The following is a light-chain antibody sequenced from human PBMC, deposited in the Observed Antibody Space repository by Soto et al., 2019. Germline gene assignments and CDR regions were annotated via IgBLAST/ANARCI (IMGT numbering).Light chain of an antibody. J-gene: IGLJ1*01. V-gene: IGLV2-14*01. CDR3: FSHRSGDSHV. Sequence: QSVLTQPASVSRSPGQSITISCTGTSSDIGAYNYVSWYQQYPGKAPKLMIYGVTNRPSGVSNRFSGSKTGNTASLTISGLQAEDEADYYCFSHRSGDSHVFGTGTKVTVL. CDR1: SSDIGAYNY. CDR2: GVT.